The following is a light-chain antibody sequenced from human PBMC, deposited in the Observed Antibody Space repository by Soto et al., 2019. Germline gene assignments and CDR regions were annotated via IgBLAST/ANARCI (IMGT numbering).Light chain of an antibody. CDR1: QSISNW. Sequence: DIQMTQSPSTLSASVGDRVTITCRASQSISNWLAWYQQKPGQAPKLLIYNASSLESGVPSRFSGSGSGTEFTLTISSLQHDDFATYYCQQYNTWTFGQGTKVEIK. CDR2: NAS. J-gene: IGKJ1*01. CDR3: QQYNTWT. V-gene: IGKV1-5*01.